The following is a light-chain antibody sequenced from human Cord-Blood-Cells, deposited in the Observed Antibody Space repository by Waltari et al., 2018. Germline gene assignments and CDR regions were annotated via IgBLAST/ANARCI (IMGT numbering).Light chain of an antibody. CDR1: SSDVGSYNL. CDR3: CSYAGSSTFVV. V-gene: IGLV2-23*03. Sequence: QSALTQPASVSGSPGQSITISCTGTSSDVGSYNLVSCFQQHPGKAPKLMIDEGSQRPSGVSNRLSGSKSGNTASLTISVLQAEDEADYYCCSYAGSSTFVVFGGGTKLTVL. J-gene: IGLJ2*01. CDR2: EGS.